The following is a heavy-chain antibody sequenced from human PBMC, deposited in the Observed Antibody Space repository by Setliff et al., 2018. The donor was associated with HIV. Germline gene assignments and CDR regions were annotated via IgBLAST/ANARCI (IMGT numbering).Heavy chain of an antibody. CDR1: GGTFSNSG. CDR2: IIPISGTA. V-gene: IGHV1-69*05. D-gene: IGHD2-2*01. J-gene: IGHJ5*02. CDR3: ARDFGGYCSSMSCPGLFDP. Sequence: GASVKVSCKASGGTFSNSGMSWVRQAPGQGLEWMGGIIPISGTANYAQKFQGRVTITTDESTSTAYMELSGLRSEDTAVYYCARDFGGYCSSMSCPGLFDPWGQGTLVTVSS.